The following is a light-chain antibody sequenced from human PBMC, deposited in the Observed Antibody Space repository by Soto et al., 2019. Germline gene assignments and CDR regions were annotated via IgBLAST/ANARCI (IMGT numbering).Light chain of an antibody. CDR1: QSISNW. Sequence: DIQMPQSPSTLSASVGDRVTIPCRASQSISNWLAWFQQKPGKAPNLLIYKASSLESGVPSRFSGSGSGTEFTLTISSLQPDDFATYYCQQYNSYSWAFGQGTKVDIK. CDR2: KAS. V-gene: IGKV1-5*03. J-gene: IGKJ1*01. CDR3: QQYNSYSWA.